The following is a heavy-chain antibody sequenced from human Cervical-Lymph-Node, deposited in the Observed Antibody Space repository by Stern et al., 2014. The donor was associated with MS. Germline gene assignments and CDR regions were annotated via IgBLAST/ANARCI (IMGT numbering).Heavy chain of an antibody. CDR2: LDPGNGDT. J-gene: IGHJ4*02. Sequence: DVQLVQSGPEVKKPGTTVKISCKVFGYSFTDYNIHWVRQAPGKGLEWMGLLDPGNGDTIYAERFQGRVTITADTSRNTAYMELDSLTSDDTAVFYCAVERGYSFRFLDYWGQGTLVTVSS. V-gene: IGHV1-69-2*01. D-gene: IGHD5-18*01. CDR1: GYSFTDYN. CDR3: AVERGYSFRFLDY.